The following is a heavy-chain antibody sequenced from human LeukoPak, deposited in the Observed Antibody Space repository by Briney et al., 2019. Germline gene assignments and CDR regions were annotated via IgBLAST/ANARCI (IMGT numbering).Heavy chain of an antibody. Sequence: PSETLSLTCTVSGGSISSGGYYWSWIRQHPGKGLEWIGYIYYSGSTNYNPSLKSRVTISVDTSKNQFSLKATSVTAADTAAYYCARAIFGVVDPRFDYWGQGTLVTVSS. D-gene: IGHD3-3*01. J-gene: IGHJ4*02. CDR2: IYYSGST. CDR1: GGSISSGGYY. V-gene: IGHV4-61*08. CDR3: ARAIFGVVDPRFDY.